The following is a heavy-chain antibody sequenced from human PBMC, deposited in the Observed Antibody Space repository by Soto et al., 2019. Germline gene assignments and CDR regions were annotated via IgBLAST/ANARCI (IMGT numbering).Heavy chain of an antibody. CDR2: ISTYNGNT. J-gene: IGHJ4*02. CDR1: GYTFNTYY. V-gene: IGHV1-18*01. D-gene: IGHD2-2*01. Sequence: QVQLVQSGAEVKKPGASVKDSCKTSGYTFNTYYISWLRQAPGQGLEWIGWISTYNGNTNYVPKFQGRITMTTDTSTSTAYMELRSLRSDDTALYFCARDTSNYFDFWGQGTPVTVSS. CDR3: ARDTSNYFDF.